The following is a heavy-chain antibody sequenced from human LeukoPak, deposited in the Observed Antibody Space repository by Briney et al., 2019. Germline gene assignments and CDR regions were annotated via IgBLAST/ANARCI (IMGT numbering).Heavy chain of an antibody. CDR2: IKPDGSEK. CDR1: GFTFSSYS. V-gene: IGHV3-7*01. J-gene: IGHJ6*03. Sequence: SGGSLRLSCAASGFTFSSYSMNWVRQAPGKGLEWVANIKPDGSEKYYVDSVKGRFTISRDNAKNSLYLQMNSLRAEDTAVYYCARGIAARPSPYYYYYYMDVWGKGTTVTVSS. CDR3: ARGIAARPSPYYYYYYMDV. D-gene: IGHD6-6*01.